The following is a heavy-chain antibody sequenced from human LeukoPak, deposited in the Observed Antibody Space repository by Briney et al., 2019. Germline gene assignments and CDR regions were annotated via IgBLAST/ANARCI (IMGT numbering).Heavy chain of an antibody. D-gene: IGHD2-8*01. CDR3: ARAPYCTNDVCHSPLLWYFDL. Sequence: SETLSLTCTVSGGSISSYYWSWIRQPPEKGLEWIGYIYYSGSTNYNPSLKSRVTISVDTSKNQFSLKLSSVTAADTAVYYCARAPYCTNDVCHSPLLWYFDLWGRGTLVTVSS. CDR2: IYYSGST. CDR1: GGSISSYY. J-gene: IGHJ2*01. V-gene: IGHV4-59*01.